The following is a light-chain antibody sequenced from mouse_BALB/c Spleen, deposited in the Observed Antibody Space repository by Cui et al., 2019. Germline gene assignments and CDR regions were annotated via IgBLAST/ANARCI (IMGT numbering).Light chain of an antibody. Sequence: DIVMTQSQTFMSTSVGDRVSVTCKASQNVGTNVAWYQQKPGQSPKALIYSASYRYSGIPGRFTGSGSGTDFTLTISNVQSEDLAEYFCQQYNSYPFAVGSGTKLEIK. CDR1: QNVGTN. CDR2: SAS. J-gene: IGKJ4*01. CDR3: QQYNSYPFA. V-gene: IGKV6-15*01.